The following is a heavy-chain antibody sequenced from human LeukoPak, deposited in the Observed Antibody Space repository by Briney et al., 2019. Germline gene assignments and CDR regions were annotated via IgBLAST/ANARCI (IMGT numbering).Heavy chain of an antibody. D-gene: IGHD3-10*01. J-gene: IGHJ3*01. CDR1: GFTFSSYG. CDR3: AKSVGELLFSGAFDV. V-gene: IGHV3-30*02. Sequence: GSLRLSCAASGFTFSSYGMHWVRQAPGKGLEWVAFIRYDGSNKYYADSVKGRFTISRDNSKNTLYLQMNSLRADDTAVYYCAKSVGELLFSGAFDVWGQGTMVTVSS. CDR2: IRYDGSNK.